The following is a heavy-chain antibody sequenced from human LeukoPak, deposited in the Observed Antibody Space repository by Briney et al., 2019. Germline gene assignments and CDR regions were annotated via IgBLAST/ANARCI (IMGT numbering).Heavy chain of an antibody. CDR3: AKDRREWLVPTFDY. V-gene: IGHV3-23*01. CDR2: IRGSGGST. D-gene: IGHD6-19*01. J-gene: IGHJ4*02. Sequence: PGGSLRLSCAASGFTFSDFAMSWVRQAPGKGLEWVSTIRGSGGSTYYADSVKGRFTISRDNSKNTLYLQMNSLRAEDTAVYYCAKDRREWLVPTFDYWGQGTLVTVSS. CDR1: GFTFSDFA.